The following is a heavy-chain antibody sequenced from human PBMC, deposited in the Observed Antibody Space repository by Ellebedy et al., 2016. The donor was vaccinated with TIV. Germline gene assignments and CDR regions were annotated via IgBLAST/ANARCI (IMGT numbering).Heavy chain of an antibody. CDR1: GFTFSNAW. CDR2: ISSGSTYI. J-gene: IGHJ3*02. D-gene: IGHD1/OR15-1a*01. CDR3: ARQERGTTRGAFDI. V-gene: IGHV3-21*01. Sequence: GGSLRLSXAASGFTFSNAWMSWVRQAPGKGLEWVSSISSGSTYIFYADSVKGRFTISRDNPTDSLYLQMNSLRAEDTAVYYCARQERGTTRGAFDIWGQGTRVTVSS.